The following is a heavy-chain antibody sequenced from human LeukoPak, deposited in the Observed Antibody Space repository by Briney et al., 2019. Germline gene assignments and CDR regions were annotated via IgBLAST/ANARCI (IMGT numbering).Heavy chain of an antibody. V-gene: IGHV1-2*02. Sequence: ASVKVSCKASGYTFTSYYMHWVRQAPGQGLEWMGWINPNSGGTNYAQKFQGRVTMTRDTSISTAYMELSRLRSDDTAVYYCARGYSSSRGIDYWGQGTLVTVSS. J-gene: IGHJ4*02. CDR3: ARGYSSSRGIDY. D-gene: IGHD6-6*01. CDR2: INPNSGGT. CDR1: GYTFTSYY.